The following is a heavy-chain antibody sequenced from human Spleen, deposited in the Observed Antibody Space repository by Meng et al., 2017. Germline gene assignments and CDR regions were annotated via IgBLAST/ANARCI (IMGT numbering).Heavy chain of an antibody. CDR3: ARQKRSSASYYSGWFDP. V-gene: IGHV5-51*01. D-gene: IGHD1-26*01. J-gene: IGHJ5*02. Sequence: KVSCKTSGYTFMSYLIGWVRQMPGKGLEWMGIIYPGDSNTKYSPSFEGQVTISADKSISTAYLQWNSLKASDTAMYYCARQKRSSASYYSGWFDPWGQGTLVTVSS. CDR2: IYPGDSNT. CDR1: GYTFMSYL.